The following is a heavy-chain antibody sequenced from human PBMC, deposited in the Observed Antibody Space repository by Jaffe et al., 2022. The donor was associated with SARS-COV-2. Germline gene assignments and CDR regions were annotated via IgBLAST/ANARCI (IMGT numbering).Heavy chain of an antibody. V-gene: IGHV3-53*04. D-gene: IGHD5-18*01. Sequence: EVQLVESGGGLVQPGGSLRLSCAASGFTVSSNYMSWVRQAPGKGLEWVSVIYSGGSTYYADSVKGRFTISRHNSKNTLYLQMNSLRAEDTAVYYCAREGVDTAMATTTSRYFDLWGRGTLVTVSS. CDR1: GFTVSSNY. CDR2: IYSGGST. CDR3: AREGVDTAMATTTSRYFDL. J-gene: IGHJ2*01.